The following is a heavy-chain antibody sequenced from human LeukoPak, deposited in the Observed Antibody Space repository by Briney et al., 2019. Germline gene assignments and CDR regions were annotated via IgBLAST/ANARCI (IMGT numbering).Heavy chain of an antibody. D-gene: IGHD2-15*01. Sequence: GGSLSLSCAASGFTFSTYAVSWVRQTPGRGLEWVSPISGSGGSTYYADSVKGRFTISRDNSKDTLYLQMNSLRAEDTAVYYCAKVAGYCSGGSCSPPYYYYYGMDVWGQGTTVTVS. CDR3: AKVAGYCSGGSCSPPYYYYYGMDV. CDR2: ISGSGGST. CDR1: GFTFSTYA. V-gene: IGHV3-23*01. J-gene: IGHJ6*02.